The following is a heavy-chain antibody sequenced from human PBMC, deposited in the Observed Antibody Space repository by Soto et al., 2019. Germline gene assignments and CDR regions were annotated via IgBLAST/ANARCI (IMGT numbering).Heavy chain of an antibody. J-gene: IGHJ3*02. CDR2: IIPIFGTA. D-gene: IGHD3-22*01. CDR1: GGTFSSYA. Sequence: QVQLVQSGAEVKKPGSSVKVSCKASGGTFSSYAISWVRQAPGQGLEWMGGIIPIFGTANYAQKFQGRVTITADESMSTAYMELSSLRSEDTAVYYCARCSTRVVITTSAFDIWGQGTMVTVSS. V-gene: IGHV1-69*01. CDR3: ARCSTRVVITTSAFDI.